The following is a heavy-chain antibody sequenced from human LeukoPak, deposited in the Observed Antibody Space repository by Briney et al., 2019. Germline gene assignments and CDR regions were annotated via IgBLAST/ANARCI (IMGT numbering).Heavy chain of an antibody. V-gene: IGHV3-74*01. CDR3: ARSIGGNLDY. J-gene: IGHJ4*02. D-gene: IGHD3-16*01. CDR2: ISSDASKT. Sequence: VWVSRISSDASKTTYGSSVKGGLTIDRDNGKNTLFLQMSSLRADDTAMYYCARSIGGNLDYWGQGTLVTVSS.